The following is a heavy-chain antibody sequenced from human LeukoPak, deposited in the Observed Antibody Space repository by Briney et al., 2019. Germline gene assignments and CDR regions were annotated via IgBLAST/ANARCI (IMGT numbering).Heavy chain of an antibody. V-gene: IGHV3-66*01. CDR3: ASKYYYGSGSYYDEYYFVY. D-gene: IGHD3-10*01. Sequence: GGSLRLSCAASGFTVSSNYMSWVRQAPGKGLEWVSIIYSGGSPYYADSLKGRFTISRDNSKNTLYLQMNSLRAEDTAVYYCASKYYYGSGSYYDEYYFVYWGQGTLVTVSS. J-gene: IGHJ4*02. CDR2: IYSGGSP. CDR1: GFTVSSNY.